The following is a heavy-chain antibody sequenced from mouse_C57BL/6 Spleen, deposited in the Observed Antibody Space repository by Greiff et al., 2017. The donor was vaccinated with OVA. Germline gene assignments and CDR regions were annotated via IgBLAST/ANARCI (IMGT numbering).Heavy chain of an antibody. J-gene: IGHJ2*01. Sequence: QVQLKQPGAELVMPGASVKLSCKASGYTFTSYWMHWVKQRPGQGLEWIGEIDPSDSYTNYNQKFKGKSTLTVDKSSSTAYMQLSSLTSEDSAVYYCARLGGYENWDFDYWGQGTTLTVSS. CDR2: IDPSDSYT. CDR3: ARLGGYENWDFDY. CDR1: GYTFTSYW. D-gene: IGHD2-2*01. V-gene: IGHV1-69*01.